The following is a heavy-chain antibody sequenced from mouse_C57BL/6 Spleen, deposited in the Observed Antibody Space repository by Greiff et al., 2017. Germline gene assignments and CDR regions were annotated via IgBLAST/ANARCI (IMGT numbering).Heavy chain of an antibody. V-gene: IGHV1-55*01. Sequence: QVQLQQPGAELVKPGASVKMSCKASGYTFTSYWITWVKQRPGQGLEWIGDIYPGSGSTNYNEKFKSKATLTVDPSSSPAYMQLSSLTSEDSAVYYCARKDGSRGFDYWGQGTTLTVSS. CDR3: ARKDGSRGFDY. J-gene: IGHJ2*01. CDR2: IYPGSGST. CDR1: GYTFTSYW. D-gene: IGHD1-1*01.